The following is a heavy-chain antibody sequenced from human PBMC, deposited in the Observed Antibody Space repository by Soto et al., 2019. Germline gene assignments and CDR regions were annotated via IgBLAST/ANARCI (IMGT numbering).Heavy chain of an antibody. CDR1: GFTFSSYA. CDR2: ISGSGGST. J-gene: IGHJ6*02. D-gene: IGHD4-17*01. Sequence: GGSLRLSCAASGFTFSSYAMSWVRQAPGKGLEWVSAISGSGGSTYYADSVKGRFTISRDNSKNTLYLQMNSLRAEDTAVYYCAKCPGLRDYYYGMDVWGQGTTVTVSS. V-gene: IGHV3-23*01. CDR3: AKCPGLRDYYYGMDV.